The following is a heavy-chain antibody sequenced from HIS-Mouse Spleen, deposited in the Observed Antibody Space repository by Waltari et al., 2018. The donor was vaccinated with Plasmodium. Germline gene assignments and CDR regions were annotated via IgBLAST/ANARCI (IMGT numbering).Heavy chain of an antibody. V-gene: IGHV4-39*01. CDR1: GGSIRSRSYN. CDR2: IYYSGST. CDR3: ASLPRVEEVTTPFYYYYYGMDV. D-gene: IGHD4-4*01. Sequence: QLQLQESGPGLVKPSETLSLTCTVSGGSIRSRSYNRGRIRQPPGKGLEWIGSIYYSGSTYYNPSLKSRVTISVDTSKNQFSLKLSSVTAADTAVYYCASLPRVEEVTTPFYYYYYGMDVWGQGTTVTVSS. J-gene: IGHJ6*02.